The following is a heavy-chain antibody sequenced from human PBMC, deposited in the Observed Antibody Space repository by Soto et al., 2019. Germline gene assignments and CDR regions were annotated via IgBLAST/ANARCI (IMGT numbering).Heavy chain of an antibody. CDR3: ARVHKNWFDS. J-gene: IGHJ5*01. Sequence: GESLKISCKASGYNFTAFWIHWVRQMPGKGLEWLGKIDPSDSYTNYSPSFEGHVTISTDNSITTAYLQWSSLRASDTALYFCARVHKNWFDSWAQGTMVTVS. V-gene: IGHV5-10-1*01. CDR2: IDPSDSYT. CDR1: GYNFTAFW.